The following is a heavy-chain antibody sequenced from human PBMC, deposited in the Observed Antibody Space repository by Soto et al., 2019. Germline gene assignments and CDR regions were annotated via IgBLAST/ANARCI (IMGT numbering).Heavy chain of an antibody. CDR3: SKATQNAEREYCASTSWAAEYFQG. J-gene: IGHJ1*01. D-gene: IGHD2-2*01. CDR2: ITGSDDST. CDR1: GFIFSNYA. Sequence: EVQLLESGGGLVQPGGSLRLSCAASGFIFSNYAMSWVRQAPGKGLEWVASITGSDDSTYYAASVKGRFTISRDNSKHTLYQQMNSLRAGDTAVYYCSKATQNAEREYCASTSWAAEYFQGWGQGALVVVCS. V-gene: IGHV3-23*01.